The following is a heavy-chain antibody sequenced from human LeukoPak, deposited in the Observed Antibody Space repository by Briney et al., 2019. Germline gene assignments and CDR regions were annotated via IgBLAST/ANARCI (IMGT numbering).Heavy chain of an antibody. D-gene: IGHD1-26*01. CDR3: ARVYSGRRLDY. Sequence: SQTLSLTCTVSGGSISSGSYYWSWIRQPAGKGLEWIGRIYTSGSTNYNPSLKSRVTISVDTSKNQFSLKLSSVTAADTAVYYCARVYSGRRLDYWGQGTLVTVSS. V-gene: IGHV4-61*02. J-gene: IGHJ4*02. CDR2: IYTSGST. CDR1: GGSISSGSYY.